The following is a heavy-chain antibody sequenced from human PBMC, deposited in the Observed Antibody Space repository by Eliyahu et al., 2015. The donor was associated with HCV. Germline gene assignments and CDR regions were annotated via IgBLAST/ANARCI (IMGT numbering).Heavy chain of an antibody. CDR3: ARERPTAYRDYYYGMDV. V-gene: IGHV3-74*01. J-gene: IGHJ6*02. Sequence: EVQLVESGGGLVQPGGSLRLXCXASGFXXSSYWMHWVRQAPGKGLVWVSRINSDGSSTSYADSVKGRFTISRDNAKNTLYLQMNSLRAEDTAVYYCARERPTAYRDYYYGMDVWGQGTTVTVSS. CDR2: INSDGSST. D-gene: IGHD2-21*01. CDR1: GFXXSSYW.